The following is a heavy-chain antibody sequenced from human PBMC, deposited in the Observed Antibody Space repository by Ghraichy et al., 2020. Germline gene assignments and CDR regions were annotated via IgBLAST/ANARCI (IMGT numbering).Heavy chain of an antibody. D-gene: IGHD3-3*01. Sequence: SVKVSCKASGGTFSTYTINWVRQAPGRGLEWMGRITPVVGISNNAQKFQGRVTITADKYSGTAYMELSRLRSEDTAIYSCARTQVLDDWRRPAALDIWGQGTMVIVSS. J-gene: IGHJ3*02. V-gene: IGHV1-69*02. CDR3: ARTQVLDDWRRPAALDI. CDR1: GGTFSTYT. CDR2: ITPVVGIS.